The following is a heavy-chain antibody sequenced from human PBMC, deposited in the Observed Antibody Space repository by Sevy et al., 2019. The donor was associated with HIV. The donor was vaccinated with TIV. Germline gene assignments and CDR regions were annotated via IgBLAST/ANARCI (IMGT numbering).Heavy chain of an antibody. CDR2: ISIDGSNK. Sequence: GGSLRLSCAASGFTFKYHGMHWVRQAPGKGLEWLSLISIDGSNKYYADSVKGRFTISRDNAKNTVSVQMNSLRPEDTATYYCAKDGGHIDFDYWGQGILVTVSS. J-gene: IGHJ4*02. CDR1: GFTFKYHG. CDR3: AKDGGHIDFDY. V-gene: IGHV3-30*18. D-gene: IGHD2-15*01.